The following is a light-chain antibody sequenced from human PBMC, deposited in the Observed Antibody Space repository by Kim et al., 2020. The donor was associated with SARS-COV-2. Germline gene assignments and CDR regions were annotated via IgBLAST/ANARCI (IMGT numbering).Light chain of an antibody. CDR3: HHRSSWPLNT. CDR1: QSVIDY. CDR2: DAS. V-gene: IGKV3-11*01. Sequence: DIVLTQSPATLSLSPGERATLSCRASQSVIDYLAWYQQKPGQAPRLLIYDASVRATVIPAKFSGSGSGTDFTLSISSLEPEDSAVYYCHHRSSWPLNTVGKGTKLEI. J-gene: IGKJ2*01.